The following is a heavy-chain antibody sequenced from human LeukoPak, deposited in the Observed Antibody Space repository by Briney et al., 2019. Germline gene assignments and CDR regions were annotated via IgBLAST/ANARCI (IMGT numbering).Heavy chain of an antibody. CDR1: GFTFSSYA. J-gene: IGHJ3*02. CDR3: AKAGAGSSGWYGDAFDI. CDR2: ISGSGGST. Sequence: GGSLRLSCAASGFTFSSYAMHWVRQAPGKGLEWVSAISGSGGSTYYADSVKGRFTISRDNSKNTLYLQMNSLRAEDTAVYYCAKAGAGSSGWYGDAFDIWGQGTMVTVSS. V-gene: IGHV3-23*01. D-gene: IGHD6-19*01.